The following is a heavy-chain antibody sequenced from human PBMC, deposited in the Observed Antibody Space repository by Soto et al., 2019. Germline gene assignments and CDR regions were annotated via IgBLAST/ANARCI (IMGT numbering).Heavy chain of an antibody. CDR1: GYTFTNFG. J-gene: IGHJ4*02. D-gene: IGHD3-16*01. V-gene: IGHV1-18*01. CDR2: ISAYNGNT. CDR3: GGGGTPIDY. Sequence: QVQLVQSGAEVKKPGASVKVSCKASGYTFTNFGISWVRQAPGQGLEWMGWISAYNGNTNYAQKFQGRVTMTTDTPTSTAYRGVRGLRFDDPAVYSWGGGGTPIDYGGQGTLVPVSS.